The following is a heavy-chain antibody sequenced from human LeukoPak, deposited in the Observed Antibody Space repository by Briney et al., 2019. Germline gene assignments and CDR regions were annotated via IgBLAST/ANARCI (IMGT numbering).Heavy chain of an antibody. Sequence: GGSLRLSCVASGFTFSRYSMNWVRQAPGKGLEWVSYISTTSKNIYYGDSVKGRFTISRDNAKNLLYLQMTSLRAEDTAVYYCTSYFDRTGYFKEAYAMWRQGTLVSVSS. J-gene: IGHJ3*02. CDR3: TSYFDRTGYFKEAYAM. V-gene: IGHV3-48*01. CDR2: ISTTSKNI. D-gene: IGHD3-22*01. CDR1: GFTFSRYS.